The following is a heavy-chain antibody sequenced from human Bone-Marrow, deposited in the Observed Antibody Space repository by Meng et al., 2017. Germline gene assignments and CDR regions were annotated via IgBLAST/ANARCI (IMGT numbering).Heavy chain of an antibody. J-gene: IGHJ5*02. CDR2: INPYSGDT. CDR3: AREGYCTNGVGLNYFHP. D-gene: IGHD2-8*01. CDR1: GYTFTAHY. Sequence: ASVNVSCLASGYTFTAHYIHWVRQAPRQGFEWMGWINPYSGDTDFAQRFQGRLTMTRDTSISTAYMELSRLTSDDTAVYYCAREGYCTNGVGLNYFHPWGQGTLVTVSS. V-gene: IGHV1-2*02.